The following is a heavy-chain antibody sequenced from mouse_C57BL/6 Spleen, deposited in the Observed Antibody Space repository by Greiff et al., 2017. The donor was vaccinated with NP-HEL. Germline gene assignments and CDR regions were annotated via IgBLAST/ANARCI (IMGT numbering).Heavy chain of an antibody. J-gene: IGHJ4*01. Sequence: VQLQQSGGGLVKPGGSLKLSCAASGFTFSSYAMSWVRQTPEKRLEWVATISDGGSYTYYPDNVKGRFTISRDNAKNNLYLQMSHLKSEDTAMYYCARDYYDAMDYWGQGTTVTVSS. V-gene: IGHV5-4*01. D-gene: IGHD2-1*01. CDR3: ARDYYDAMDY. CDR1: GFTFSSYA. CDR2: ISDGGSYT.